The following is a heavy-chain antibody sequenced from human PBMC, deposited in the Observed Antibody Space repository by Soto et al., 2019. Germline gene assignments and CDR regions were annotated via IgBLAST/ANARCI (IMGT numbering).Heavy chain of an antibody. CDR3: ARGGCGYDFWSAFDY. V-gene: IGHV3-33*01. J-gene: IGHJ4*02. CDR1: GFTFSSYG. Sequence: QVQLVESGGGVVQPGRSLRLSCAASGFTFSSYGMHWVRQAPGKGLEWVAVIWYDGSNKYYADSVKGRFTISIDNSKNTLHLQRTSLRAEDTSVYYCARGGCGYDFWSAFDYWGQGPLVTVSS. CDR2: IWYDGSNK. D-gene: IGHD3-3*01.